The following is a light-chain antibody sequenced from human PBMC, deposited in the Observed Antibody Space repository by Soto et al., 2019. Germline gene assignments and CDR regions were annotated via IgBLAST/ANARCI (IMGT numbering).Light chain of an antibody. V-gene: IGKV1-5*03. CDR2: KAS. Sequence: DIQMTQSPSTLSGSVTDRVTITCRASQTISSWLAWYQQKPGKAPKLLIYKASTLKSGVPSRFSGSGSGTEFTLTISSLQPEDFATYYCLQDYNYPRTFGQGTKVDI. CDR3: LQDYNYPRT. J-gene: IGKJ1*01. CDR1: QTISSW.